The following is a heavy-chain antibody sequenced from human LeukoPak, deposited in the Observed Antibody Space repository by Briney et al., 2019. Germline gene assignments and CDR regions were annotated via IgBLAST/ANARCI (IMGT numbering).Heavy chain of an antibody. Sequence: SVKVSCKASGGTFSSYAISWVRQAPGQGLEWMGGIIPIFGTANYAQKFQGRVTITTDESTSTAYMELSSLRSEDTAVYYCASEIAANYYYYMDVWGKGTTVTVSS. J-gene: IGHJ6*03. D-gene: IGHD6-6*01. CDR2: IIPIFGTA. CDR1: GGTFSSYA. V-gene: IGHV1-69*05. CDR3: ASEIAANYYYYMDV.